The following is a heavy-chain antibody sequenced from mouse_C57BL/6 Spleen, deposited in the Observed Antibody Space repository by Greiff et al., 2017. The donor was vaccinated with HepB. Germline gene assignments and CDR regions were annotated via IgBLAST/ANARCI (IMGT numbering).Heavy chain of an antibody. D-gene: IGHD2-4*01. Sequence: VQLQQSGPVLVKPGASVKMSCKASGYTFTDYYMNWVKQSHGKSLEWIGVINPYNGGTSYNQKFKGKATLTVDKSSSTAYMELNSLTSEDSAVYYCARWNDYDAAFDYWGQGTTLTVSS. V-gene: IGHV1-19*01. J-gene: IGHJ2*01. CDR3: ARWNDYDAAFDY. CDR1: GYTFTDYY. CDR2: INPYNGGT.